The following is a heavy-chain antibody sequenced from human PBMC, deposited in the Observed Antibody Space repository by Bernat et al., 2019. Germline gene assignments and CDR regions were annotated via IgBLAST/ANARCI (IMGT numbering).Heavy chain of an antibody. J-gene: IGHJ6*02. CDR3: ARGGAVAHPMRYYYYYGMDV. Sequence: QVQLVQSGAEVKKPGSSVKVSCKASGGTFSSYAISWVRQAPGQGLEWMGGIIPIFGTANYAQKFQGRVTITADKSTSTAYMELSSLRSEDTAVYYCARGGAVAHPMRYYYYYGMDVWGQGTTVTVSS. CDR2: IIPIFGTA. V-gene: IGHV1-69*06. CDR1: GGTFSSYA. D-gene: IGHD6-19*01.